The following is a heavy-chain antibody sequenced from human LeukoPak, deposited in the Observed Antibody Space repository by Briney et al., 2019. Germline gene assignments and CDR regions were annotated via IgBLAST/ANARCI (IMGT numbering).Heavy chain of an antibody. CDR3: ARGHPGYYGSGSYYNVYWYFDL. J-gene: IGHJ2*01. Sequence: SETLSLTCTVSGGSISSYYWSWIRQPPGKGLEWIGYIYYSGSTNYNPSLKSRVTISVDTSKNQFSLKLSSVTAADTAVYYCARGHPGYYGSGSYYNVYWYFDLWGRGTLVTVSS. CDR1: GGSISSYY. CDR2: IYYSGST. V-gene: IGHV4-59*01. D-gene: IGHD3-10*01.